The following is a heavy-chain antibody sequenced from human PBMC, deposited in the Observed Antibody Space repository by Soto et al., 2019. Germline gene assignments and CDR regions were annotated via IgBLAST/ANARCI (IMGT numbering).Heavy chain of an antibody. Sequence: ASVKVSCKASGYTFTSYGISWVRQAPGQGLEWMGWISAYDGNTNYAQKLQGRVTMTTDTSTSTAYMELRSLRSDDTAVYYCARDCTNGVCSYYYYGMDVWGQGTTVTVSS. D-gene: IGHD2-8*01. J-gene: IGHJ6*02. CDR3: ARDCTNGVCSYYYYGMDV. V-gene: IGHV1-18*01. CDR1: GYTFTSYG. CDR2: ISAYDGNT.